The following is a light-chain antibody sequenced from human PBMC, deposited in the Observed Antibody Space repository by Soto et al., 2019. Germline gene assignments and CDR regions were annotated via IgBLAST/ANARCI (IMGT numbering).Light chain of an antibody. CDR3: QQSNNWPPLT. V-gene: IGKV3-15*01. Sequence: EIVMTQSPATLSVSPGETATLSCRASQSVAGNLAWYQQKPGQPPRLLIYGVSTRATGVPARFSGSGSETDFSLTISSLQIEDFALYYCQQSNNWPPLTFGGGAKVEFK. J-gene: IGKJ4*01. CDR2: GVS. CDR1: QSVAGN.